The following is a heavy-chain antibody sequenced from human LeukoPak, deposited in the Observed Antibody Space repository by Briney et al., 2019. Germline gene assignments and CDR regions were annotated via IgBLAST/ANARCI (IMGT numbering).Heavy chain of an antibody. CDR2: INHSGST. D-gene: IGHD6-19*01. CDR1: GGSISSDNYY. Sequence: SETLSLTCTVSGGSISSDNYYWGWIRQPPGKGLEWIGEINHSGSTNYNPSLKSRVTISVDTSKNQFSLKLSSVTAADTAVYYCARLHSSGPSGYYYYMDVWGKGTTVTISS. V-gene: IGHV4-39*07. J-gene: IGHJ6*03. CDR3: ARLHSSGPSGYYYYMDV.